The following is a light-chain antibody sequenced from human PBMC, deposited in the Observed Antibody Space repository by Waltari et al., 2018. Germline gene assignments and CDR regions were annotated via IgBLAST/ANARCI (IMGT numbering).Light chain of an antibody. J-gene: IGLJ2*01. V-gene: IGLV2-14*01. CDR1: SSDVGGYNF. Sequence: QSALTQPASVSGSPGQSFILSCTGTSSDVGGYNFVSWYQQNPGKAPKLMIYDVTKRPSGVSDRFSGSKSGNTASLTISGLQAEDEACYYCSSYTSSSTRGVVFGGGTKVTVI. CDR3: SSYTSSSTRGVV. CDR2: DVT.